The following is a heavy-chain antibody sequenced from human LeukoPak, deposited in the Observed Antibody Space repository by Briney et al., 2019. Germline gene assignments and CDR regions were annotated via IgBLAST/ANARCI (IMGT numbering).Heavy chain of an antibody. V-gene: IGHV5-51*01. Sequence: PGESLKISCKGSGYSITSYWSCWVRQMPGKGLEWMGNIYPGDSDTRYSPSFQGQVTISADKSISTAYLQWSSLYAADTAMYYCARMRGNDYGDYSLGYWGQGTLVTVS. CDR2: IYPGDSDT. CDR1: GYSITSYW. D-gene: IGHD4-17*01. J-gene: IGHJ4*02. CDR3: ARMRGNDYGDYSLGY.